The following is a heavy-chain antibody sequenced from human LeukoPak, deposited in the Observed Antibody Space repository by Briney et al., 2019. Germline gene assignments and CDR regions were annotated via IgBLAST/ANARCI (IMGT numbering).Heavy chain of an antibody. CDR2: IYYSGST. J-gene: IGHJ4*02. Sequence: PSETLPLTCTVSGGSISSRSYYWGWIRQPPGKGLEWIGSIYYSGSTYYNASLKSRVTTSVDTSKNQFSLKLTSVTAADTAVYYCARGISAAGTRMSLYGVIHFDYWGQGTLVTVSS. CDR3: ARGISAAGTRMSLYGVIHFDY. CDR1: GGSISSRSYY. D-gene: IGHD6-13*01. V-gene: IGHV4-39*01.